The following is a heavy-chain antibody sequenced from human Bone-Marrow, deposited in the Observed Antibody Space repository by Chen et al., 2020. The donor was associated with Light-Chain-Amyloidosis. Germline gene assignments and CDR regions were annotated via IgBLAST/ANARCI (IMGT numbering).Heavy chain of an antibody. CDR3: VRDLTWEDPFDY. CDR1: GFTFSGFG. J-gene: IGHJ4*02. V-gene: IGHV3-30*03. D-gene: IGHD1-26*01. Sequence: QEQLEESGGGVVQPGRSLRLSCAAFGFTFSGFGMHWVRQAPGKGLEWVASISYDGSDKYYADSVKGRFTISRHNSNNTLSLQMSSLRPEDTAVYYCVRDLTWEDPFDYWGQGTLVTVSS. CDR2: ISYDGSDK.